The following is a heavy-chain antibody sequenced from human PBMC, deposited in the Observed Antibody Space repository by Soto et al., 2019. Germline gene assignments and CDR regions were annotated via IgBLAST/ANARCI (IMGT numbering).Heavy chain of an antibody. J-gene: IGHJ5*02. CDR1: GGSFSGYS. CDR2: INHSGST. D-gene: IGHD6-13*01. CDR3: ARGRAAAGCTTLVWFDP. Sequence: SETLSLTCAVYGGSFSGYSWSWIRQPQGKGLEWIGEINHSGSTNYNPSLKSRVTISVATSKNQFSLKLSSVTAADTAVYYCARGRAAAGCTTLVWFDPWGQGTLVTAPQ. V-gene: IGHV4-34*01.